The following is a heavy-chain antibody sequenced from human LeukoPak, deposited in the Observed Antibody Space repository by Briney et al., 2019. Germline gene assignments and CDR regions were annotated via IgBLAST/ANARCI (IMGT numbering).Heavy chain of an antibody. CDR1: GFTVSSNY. Sequence: GGSLRLSCAASGFTVSSNYMSWVRQAPGKGLEWVSVIYSGGSTYYADSVKGRFTISRDNSKNTLYLQMNSLRAEDTAVYYCARVLSSGWYGFDYWGQGTLVTVSS. D-gene: IGHD6-19*01. V-gene: IGHV3-53*01. J-gene: IGHJ4*02. CDR2: IYSGGST. CDR3: ARVLSSGWYGFDY.